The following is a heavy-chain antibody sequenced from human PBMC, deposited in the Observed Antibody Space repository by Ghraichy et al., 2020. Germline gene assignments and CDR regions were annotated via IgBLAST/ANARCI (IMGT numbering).Heavy chain of an antibody. V-gene: IGHV3-23*01. CDR3: AKFRLWLRVGGVRNYGMDV. J-gene: IGHJ6*02. CDR1: GFTFSSYA. D-gene: IGHD5-18*01. Sequence: GGSLRLSCAASGFTFSSYAMSWVRQAPGKGLEWVSAISGSGGSTYYADSVKGRFTISRDNSKNTLYLQMNSLRAEDTAVYYCAKFRLWLRVGGVRNYGMDVWGQGTTVTVSS. CDR2: ISGSGGST.